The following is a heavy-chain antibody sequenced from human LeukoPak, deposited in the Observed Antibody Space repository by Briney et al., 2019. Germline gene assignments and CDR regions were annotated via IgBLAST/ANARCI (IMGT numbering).Heavy chain of an antibody. D-gene: IGHD2/OR15-2a*01. CDR1: GFTFSSSA. CDR3: AADSPKKYHNS. CDR2: ISGSDGST. J-gene: IGHJ5*01. Sequence: QPGGSLRLSCAASGFTFSSSAMSWVRLAPGKGLEWVSGISGSDGSTYYADSVKGRFTISRDNSKNTLFLQMNSLRAEDTAVYYCAADSPKKYHNSGGQGTLVTVSS. V-gene: IGHV3-23*01.